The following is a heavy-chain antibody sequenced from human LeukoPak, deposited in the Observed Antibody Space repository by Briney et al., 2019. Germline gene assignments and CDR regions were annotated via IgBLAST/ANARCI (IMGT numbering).Heavy chain of an antibody. CDR2: IYHSGTT. CDR1: GSSIGAYS. Sequence: SETLSLTCTVSGSSIGAYSWSWIRQPPGKGLEWIGSIYHSGTTYYSPSLKSRATISVDTSKNQFSLRLSSVTAADTAVYYCSRESSSSSHYWGQGTLVTVSS. J-gene: IGHJ4*02. CDR3: SRESSSSSHY. V-gene: IGHV4-38-2*02. D-gene: IGHD6-6*01.